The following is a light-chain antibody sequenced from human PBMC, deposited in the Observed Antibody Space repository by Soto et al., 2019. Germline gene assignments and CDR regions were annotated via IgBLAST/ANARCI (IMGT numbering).Light chain of an antibody. CDR3: CSYAGTYNFWV. V-gene: IGLV2-11*01. CDR1: NSDIGGYNY. J-gene: IGLJ3*02. Sequence: QSALTQPRSVSGSPGQSVTISCTGTNSDIGGYNYVSWYQQHPGKAPKVMIYDVSRRPSRVPDRFSRSKSGNTASLTISGLQAEDEADYYCCSYAGTYNFWVFGGGTKLTVL. CDR2: DVS.